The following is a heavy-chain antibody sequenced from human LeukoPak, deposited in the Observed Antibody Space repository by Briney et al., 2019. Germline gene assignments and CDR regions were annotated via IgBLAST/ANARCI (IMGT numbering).Heavy chain of an antibody. CDR1: GFTFSSYN. J-gene: IGHJ4*02. CDR3: ASGGY. Sequence: AGGSLRLSCAASGFTFSSYNMNWVRQAPGKGLEWVSDISSSGSTIYFADSVKGRFTISRDNAKNSLFLQMSSLRVEDTAVYYCASGGYWGQGTLVTVSS. CDR2: ISSSGSTI. V-gene: IGHV3-48*01.